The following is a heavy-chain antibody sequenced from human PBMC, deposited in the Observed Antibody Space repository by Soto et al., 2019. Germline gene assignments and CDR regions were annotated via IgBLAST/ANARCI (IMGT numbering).Heavy chain of an antibody. CDR2: INPKSGGT. J-gene: IGHJ6*02. CDR3: ARGDSTDCSNGVCSFFYNHDMDV. Sequence: ASVKVSCKASGYSFTDYHIHWVRQAPGQGLEWLGRINPKSGGTSTAQKFQGWVTMTTDTSISTASMELTRLTSDDTSIYYCARGDSTDCSNGVCSFFYNHDMDVWGQGTTVTVS. CDR1: GYSFTDYH. V-gene: IGHV1-2*04. D-gene: IGHD2-8*01.